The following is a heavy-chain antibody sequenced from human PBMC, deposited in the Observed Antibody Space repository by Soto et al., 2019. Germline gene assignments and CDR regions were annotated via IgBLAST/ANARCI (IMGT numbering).Heavy chain of an antibody. CDR3: ASGYCSGGSCPLGY. V-gene: IGHV1-3*01. CDR2: INAGNGNT. Sequence: ASVKVSCKASGYTFTSYAMHWVRQAPGQRLEWMGWINAGNGNTKYSQKFQGRVTITRDTSASTAYMELSSLRSEDTAVYYCASGYCSGGSCPLGYWGQGTLVTVSS. D-gene: IGHD2-15*01. J-gene: IGHJ4*02. CDR1: GYTFTSYA.